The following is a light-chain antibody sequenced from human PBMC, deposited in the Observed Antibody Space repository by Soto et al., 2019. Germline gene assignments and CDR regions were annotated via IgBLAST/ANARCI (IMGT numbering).Light chain of an antibody. J-gene: IGKJ5*01. Sequence: EIVLTQSPATLSLSPGERATLSCRASQSISSYLAWYQQKPGQAPRLLIYDASNRATGIPARFSGSGSGTDFTLTITSLEPEDFAVYYRQQRSNWSPSITFGQGTRLEIK. CDR1: QSISSY. V-gene: IGKV3-11*01. CDR3: QQRSNWSPSIT. CDR2: DAS.